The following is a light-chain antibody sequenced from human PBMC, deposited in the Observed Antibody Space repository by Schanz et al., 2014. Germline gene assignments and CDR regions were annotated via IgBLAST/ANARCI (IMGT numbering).Light chain of an antibody. CDR3: NSFTSSHTHV. CDR2: EGS. Sequence: QSALTQPASVSGAPGQSITISCTGTTSDIGSYDFVSWYRQHPGEAPKLMIYEGSKRPSGVSNRFSGSKSGNTASLTISGLQAEDEADYYCNSFTSSHTHVFGGGTKLTVL. J-gene: IGLJ3*02. CDR1: TSDIGSYDF. V-gene: IGLV2-14*02.